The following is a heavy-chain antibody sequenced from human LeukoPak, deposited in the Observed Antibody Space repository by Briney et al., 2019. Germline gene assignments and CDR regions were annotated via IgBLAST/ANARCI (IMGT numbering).Heavy chain of an antibody. D-gene: IGHD1-26*01. J-gene: IGHJ4*02. CDR1: GFTFSSYD. CDR3: ARAQMSGNYYDFDY. V-gene: IGHV3-13*01. Sequence: GGSLRLSCAASGFTFSSYDMHWVRQATGEGLEWVSAIGTAGDTYYPGSVKGRFTISRENAKNSLYLQMNSLRAGDTAVYYCARAQMSGNYYDFDYWGQGTLVTVSS. CDR2: IGTAGDT.